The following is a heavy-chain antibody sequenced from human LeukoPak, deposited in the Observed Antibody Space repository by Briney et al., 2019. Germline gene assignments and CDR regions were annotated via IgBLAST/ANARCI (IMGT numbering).Heavy chain of an antibody. V-gene: IGHV3-23*01. D-gene: IGHD3-10*01. CDR1: GFTFSSNA. J-gene: IGHJ4*02. CDR3: AKDAVAPGSGGDYFDY. CDR2: ITANGGRT. Sequence: GGSLRLSCAASGFTFSSNAMSWVRQAPGKGLEWVSVITANGGRTYYADSVKRRFTISRDNSKNTLSLQMNSLRAEDTAVYYCAKDAVAPGSGGDYFDYWGQGTLVTVSS.